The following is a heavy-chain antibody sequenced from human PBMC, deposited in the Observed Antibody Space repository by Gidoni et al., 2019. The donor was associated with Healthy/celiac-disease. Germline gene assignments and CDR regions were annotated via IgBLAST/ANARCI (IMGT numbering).Heavy chain of an antibody. CDR3: AREGGFGELLLDY. CDR1: GFPFSDYY. Sequence: QVQLVESGGGLVKPGGSLRLPFAASGFPFSDYYMSWIRQAPGKGLEWVSYISSSSSYTNYADSVKGRFTISRDNAKNSLYLQMNSLRAEDTAVYYCAREGGFGELLLDYWGQGTLVTVSS. J-gene: IGHJ4*02. D-gene: IGHD3-10*01. V-gene: IGHV3-11*05. CDR2: ISSSSSYT.